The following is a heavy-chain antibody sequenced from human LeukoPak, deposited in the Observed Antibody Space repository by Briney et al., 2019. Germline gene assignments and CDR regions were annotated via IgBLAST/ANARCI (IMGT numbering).Heavy chain of an antibody. D-gene: IGHD3-16*02. Sequence: GGSLRLSCTASGLTFSNYWMGWVRQAPGTGLEWVGSIKEDGSEKHYVDSVKGRFTISRDNSENSLYLQMNGLRAEDTAVYYCARSPSSFDPWGQGALVTVSS. CDR3: ARSPSSFDP. J-gene: IGHJ5*02. V-gene: IGHV3-7*02. CDR1: GLTFSNYW. CDR2: IKEDGSEK.